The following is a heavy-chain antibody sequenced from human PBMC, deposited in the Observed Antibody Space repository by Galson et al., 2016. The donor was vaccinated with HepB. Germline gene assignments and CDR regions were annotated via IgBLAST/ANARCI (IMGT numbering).Heavy chain of an antibody. V-gene: IGHV5-51*01. CDR3: ARHECRGSDCFSAYDF. CDR1: GYRFANHW. CDR2: VYPGNSEI. Sequence: QSGAEVKKPGESLKISCKGSGYRFANHWIGWVRQMPGKGLESMGIVYPGNSEIRYSPSFQGQVTISADKSITTVYLQWNSLKASDSAIYYCARHECRGSDCFSAYDFWGQGTVVTVSS. J-gene: IGHJ3*01. D-gene: IGHD2-21*02.